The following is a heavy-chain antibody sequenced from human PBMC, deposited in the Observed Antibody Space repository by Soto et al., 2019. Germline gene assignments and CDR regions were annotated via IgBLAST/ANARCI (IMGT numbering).Heavy chain of an antibody. V-gene: IGHV4-59*01. D-gene: IGHD2-15*01. Sequence: SETLSLTCTVSGGSISSYYWSWIRQPPGKGLEWIGYIYYSGSTNYNPSLKSRVTISVDTSKNQFSLKLSSVTAADTAVYYCARVDYCSGGSCYPVMGGQGTLVTVSS. CDR3: ARVDYCSGGSCYPVM. J-gene: IGHJ3*01. CDR1: GGSISSYY. CDR2: IYYSGST.